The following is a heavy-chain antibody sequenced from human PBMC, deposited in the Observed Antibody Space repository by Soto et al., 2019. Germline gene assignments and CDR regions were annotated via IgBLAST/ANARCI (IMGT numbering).Heavy chain of an antibody. Sequence: QVHLVQSGAEVKKPGASVKVSCKASGYTFTSYGITWVRQAPGQGLEWTGWISAHNGNTDYEQNLQGRVIVTRDTSTSTAYKELRSLRSDDTAVYYCARGRYGDYWGQGALVTVSS. CDR2: ISAHNGNT. J-gene: IGHJ4*02. CDR1: GYTFTSYG. CDR3: ARGRYGDY. D-gene: IGHD1-1*01. V-gene: IGHV1-18*01.